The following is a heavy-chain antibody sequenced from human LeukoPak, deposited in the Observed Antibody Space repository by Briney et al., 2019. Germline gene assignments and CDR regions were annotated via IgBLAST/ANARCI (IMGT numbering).Heavy chain of an antibody. CDR3: ARNRRGHTVVVTRFFDI. D-gene: IGHD2-21*02. V-gene: IGHV4-4*07. CDR1: DGTISSYY. Sequence: SETLSLTCIVSDGTISSYYWSWVRQSAGKGLEWLGHVYSSGSPTYNPSLDSRVTISVDKTKRQFYLQLRSVTAADTAVYYCARNRRGHTVVVTRFFDIWGRGTRVTVSS. J-gene: IGHJ2*01. CDR2: VYSSGSP.